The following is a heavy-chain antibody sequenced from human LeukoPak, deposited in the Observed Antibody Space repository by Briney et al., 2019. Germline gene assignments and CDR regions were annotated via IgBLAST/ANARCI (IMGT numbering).Heavy chain of an antibody. CDR2: ISWNSGSI. CDR1: GFTLDDYA. Sequence: PGGSLRLSCAAYGFTLDDYAMHWVRQAPGKGLEWVSSISWNSGSIGYADSVKGRFTISRDNAENSLYLQMNSLRVEDTAIYYCVGPYSSGPPFDYWGQGTLVTVSS. V-gene: IGHV3-9*01. CDR3: VGPYSSGPPFDY. J-gene: IGHJ4*02. D-gene: IGHD6-19*01.